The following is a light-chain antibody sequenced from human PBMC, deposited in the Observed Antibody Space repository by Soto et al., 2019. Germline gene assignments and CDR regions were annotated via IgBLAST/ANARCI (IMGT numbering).Light chain of an antibody. CDR1: SSNIGAGYD. V-gene: IGLV1-40*01. CDR3: QSYDRSLSAVV. Sequence: QAVVTQPTSVSGAPGQRVTISCTGSSSNIGAGYDVHWYQQVPGTAHKLLISVNNKRPSGVPDRFSDSKSGTSASLAITGLQAEDEAEYYCQSYDRSLSAVVFGGGTKLTVL. CDR2: VNN. J-gene: IGLJ2*01.